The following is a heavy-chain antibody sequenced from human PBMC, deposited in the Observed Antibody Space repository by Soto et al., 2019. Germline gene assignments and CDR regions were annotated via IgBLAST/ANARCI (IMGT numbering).Heavy chain of an antibody. V-gene: IGHV3-23*01. CDR2: ITLTERT. D-gene: IGHD6-19*01. CDR1: GFTFNNFA. Sequence: EVQLSESGGGLVQPGGSLRLYCAASGFTFNNFAMSWVRQAPGKGLEWVSTITLTERTYDADSVKGRFTISRDNSKNTVYLQMNSLRVEDTVVYYCAKRRIAVAGPFDNWGQGTLVTVSS. J-gene: IGHJ4*02. CDR3: AKRRIAVAGPFDN.